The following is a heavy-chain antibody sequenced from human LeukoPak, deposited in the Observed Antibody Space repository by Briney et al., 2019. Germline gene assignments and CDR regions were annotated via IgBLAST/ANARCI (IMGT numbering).Heavy chain of an antibody. D-gene: IGHD6-13*01. V-gene: IGHV3-9*01. CDR2: ISWNSGSI. Sequence: PGGSLRLSCAASGFTFDDYAMQWVRQAPGKGLEGVSGISWNSGSIGYADSVKGRFTISRDNAKNSLYLQMNSLRAEDTALYYCAKMANRYSSSWYYFDYWGQGTLVTVSS. J-gene: IGHJ4*02. CDR3: AKMANRYSSSWYYFDY. CDR1: GFTFDDYA.